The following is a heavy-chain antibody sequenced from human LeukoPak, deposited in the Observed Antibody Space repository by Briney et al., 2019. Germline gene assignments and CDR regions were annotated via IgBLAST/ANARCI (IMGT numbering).Heavy chain of an antibody. CDR3: ARRRRSYAMDV. Sequence: SETLSLTCTVSGGTISSSSYYWGWVRQPPGRGLEWIVSVYYSGSTYYNPSLKSRVTISADTSKNQFSLKLSSVTAADTAVYYCARRRRSYAMDVWGQGTTVAVSS. CDR2: VYYSGST. J-gene: IGHJ6*02. CDR1: GGTISSSSYY. V-gene: IGHV4-39*01.